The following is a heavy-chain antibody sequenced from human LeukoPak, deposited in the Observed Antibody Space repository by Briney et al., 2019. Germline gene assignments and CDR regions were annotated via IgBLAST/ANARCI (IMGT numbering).Heavy chain of an antibody. CDR2: IYYSGST. J-gene: IGHJ1*01. D-gene: IGHD6-13*01. CDR3: ARYEGPRTIAAAGTEIGYFQH. V-gene: IGHV4-59*01. Sequence: PSETLSLTCTVSGGSISSYYWSWIRQPPGKGLEWIGYIYYSGSTNYNPSLKSRVTISVDTSKNQFSLKLSSVTAADTAVYYCARYEGPRTIAAAGTEIGYFQHWGQGTLVTVSS. CDR1: GGSISSYY.